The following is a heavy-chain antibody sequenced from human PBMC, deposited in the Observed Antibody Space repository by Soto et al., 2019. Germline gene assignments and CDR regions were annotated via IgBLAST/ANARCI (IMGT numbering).Heavy chain of an antibody. CDR1: GYTFTSYG. CDR2: ISAYNGNT. V-gene: IGHV1-18*01. J-gene: IGHJ5*02. CDR3: ARTRHCSSTSCYSNWFDP. Sequence: ASVKVSCKASGYTFTSYGISWVRQAPGQGLEWMGWISAYNGNTNYAQKLQGRVNMTTDTSTSTAYMELRSLRSDDTAVYYCARTRHCSSTSCYSNWFDPWGQGTLVTVSS. D-gene: IGHD2-2*01.